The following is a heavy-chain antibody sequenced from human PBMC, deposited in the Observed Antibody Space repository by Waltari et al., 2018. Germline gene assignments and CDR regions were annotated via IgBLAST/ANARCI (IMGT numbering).Heavy chain of an antibody. CDR3: ARAPRWIFGVATHYYYYYGMDV. Sequence: QVQLQQWGAGLLKPSETLSLTCAVYGGSFSGYYWSWIRQPPGKGLAWIGEINHSGSTNYNPSLKSRVTISVDTSKNQFSLKLSSVTAADTAVYYCARAPRWIFGVATHYYYYYGMDVWGQGTTVTVSS. CDR1: GGSFSGYY. D-gene: IGHD3-3*01. CDR2: INHSGST. J-gene: IGHJ6*02. V-gene: IGHV4-34*01.